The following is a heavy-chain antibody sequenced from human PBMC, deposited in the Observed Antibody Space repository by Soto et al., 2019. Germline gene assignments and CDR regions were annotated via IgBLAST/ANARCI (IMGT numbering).Heavy chain of an antibody. D-gene: IGHD3-9*01. CDR1: GYTFTSYG. CDR2: ISAYNGNT. Sequence: GASVKVSCKASGYTFTSYGISWVRQAPGQGLEWMGWISAYNGNTNYAQKLQGRVTMTTDTSTSTAYMELRSLRSDDTAVYYCAREIAKDILAGNFDYWGQGTQVTVSS. CDR3: AREIAKDILAGNFDY. V-gene: IGHV1-18*01. J-gene: IGHJ4*02.